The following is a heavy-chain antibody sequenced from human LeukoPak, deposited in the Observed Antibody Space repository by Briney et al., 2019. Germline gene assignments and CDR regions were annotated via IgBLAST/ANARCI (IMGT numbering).Heavy chain of an antibody. CDR1: GFTFSSYG. CDR2: IRYDGSNK. CDR3: AKEMELRFLEWLLPSFDY. Sequence: GGSLRLSCAASGFTFSSYGMHWVRQAPGKGLEWVAFIRYDGSNKYYADSVKGRFTISRDNSKNTLYLQMNSLRAEDTAVYYCAKEMELRFLEWLLPSFDYWGQGTLVTVSS. D-gene: IGHD3-3*01. V-gene: IGHV3-30*02. J-gene: IGHJ4*02.